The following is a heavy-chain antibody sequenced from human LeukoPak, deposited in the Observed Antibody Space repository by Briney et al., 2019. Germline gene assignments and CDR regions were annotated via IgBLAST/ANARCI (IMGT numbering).Heavy chain of an antibody. D-gene: IGHD2-2*01. J-gene: IGHJ2*01. Sequence: SETLSLTCTVSGGSISSGGYYWSWIRQHPGKGLEWIGYNYYSGSTYYNPSLKSRVTISVDTSKNQFSLKLSSVTAADTAVYYCVRDRGRKYQLRYWYFDPWGRGTLVTVSS. CDR1: GGSISSGGYY. CDR3: VRDRGRKYQLRYWYFDP. V-gene: IGHV4-31*03. CDR2: NYYSGST.